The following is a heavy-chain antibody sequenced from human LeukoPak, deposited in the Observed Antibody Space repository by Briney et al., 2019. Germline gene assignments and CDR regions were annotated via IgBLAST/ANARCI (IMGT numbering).Heavy chain of an antibody. D-gene: IGHD1-26*01. J-gene: IGHJ4*02. V-gene: IGHV3-30*02. CDR3: AKDMRWELLYYFDY. Sequence: CVKGRFTISRDNSKNTLYLQMNSLRAEDTAVYYCAKDMRWELLYYFDYCGQGTLVTVSS.